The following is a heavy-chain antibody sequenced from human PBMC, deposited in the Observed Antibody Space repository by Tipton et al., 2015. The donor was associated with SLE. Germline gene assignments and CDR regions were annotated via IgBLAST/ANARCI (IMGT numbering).Heavy chain of an antibody. CDR1: GGSISSYY. J-gene: IGHJ3*02. D-gene: IGHD2-21*01. CDR2: IYYSGSI. V-gene: IGHV4-59*01. CDR3: ARGIVVDI. Sequence: TLSLTCTVSGGSISSYYWSWIRQPPGKGLEWIGYIYYSGSINYNPSLKSRVTISVDTSKNQFSLKLSSVTAADTAVYYCARGIVVDIWGQGTIVTVSS.